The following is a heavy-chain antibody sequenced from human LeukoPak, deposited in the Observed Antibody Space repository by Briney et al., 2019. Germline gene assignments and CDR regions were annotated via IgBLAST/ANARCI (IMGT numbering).Heavy chain of an antibody. CDR3: ARGGNSGYYYYMDV. J-gene: IGHJ6*03. V-gene: IGHV3-43D*03. CDR1: GFTFSSYA. CDR2: ISWDGGST. D-gene: IGHD4-23*01. Sequence: GGSLRLSCAASGFTFSSYAMSWVRQAPGKGLEWVSLISWDGGSTYYADSVKGRFTISRDNSKNSLYLQMNSLRAEDTALYYCARGGNSGYYYYMDVWGKGTTVTVSS.